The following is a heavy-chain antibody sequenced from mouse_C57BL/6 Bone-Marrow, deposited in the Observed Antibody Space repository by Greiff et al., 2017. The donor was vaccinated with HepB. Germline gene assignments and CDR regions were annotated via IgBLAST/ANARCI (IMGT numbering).Heavy chain of an antibody. CDR1: GFTFTDYY. CDR3: ATHYYGSSYPYYFDY. V-gene: IGHV1-36*01. D-gene: IGHD1-1*01. CDR2: VYPYNGGT. J-gene: IGHJ2*01. Sequence: EVQLQQSGPVLVKPGPSVKISCKASGFTFTDYYMHWVKQSHGKSLEWIGLVYPYNGGTSYNQKFKGKATLTVDTSSSTAYMELNSLTSEDSAVYYCATHYYGSSYPYYFDYWGQGTTLTVSS.